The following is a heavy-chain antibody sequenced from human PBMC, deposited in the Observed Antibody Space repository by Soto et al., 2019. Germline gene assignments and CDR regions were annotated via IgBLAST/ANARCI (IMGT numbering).Heavy chain of an antibody. V-gene: IGHV1-69*06. CDR1: GGTFSSYA. Sequence: GASVKVSCKASGGTFSSYAISWVRQAPGQGLEWMGGIIPIFGTANYAQKFQGRVTITADKSTSTAYMELSSLRSEDTAVYYCARVSYYDSSGYWVWDAFDIWRQGTMVTVSS. CDR3: ARVSYYDSSGYWVWDAFDI. D-gene: IGHD3-22*01. J-gene: IGHJ3*02. CDR2: IIPIFGTA.